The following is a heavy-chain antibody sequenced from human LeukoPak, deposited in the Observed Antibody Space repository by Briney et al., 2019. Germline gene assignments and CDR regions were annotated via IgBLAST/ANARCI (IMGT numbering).Heavy chain of an antibody. J-gene: IGHJ4*02. D-gene: IGHD3-10*01. V-gene: IGHV3-48*03. CDR3: DRATGS. Sequence: GGSLRLSCAASGFTFSNYEMNWVRQAPGKGLEWVSYIRSSCSTIYYADSVKGRFTISRDNATKSLFLQMNSLRAEDTAVYYCDRATGSWGQGTLVTVSS. CDR2: IRSSCSTI. CDR1: GFTFSNYE.